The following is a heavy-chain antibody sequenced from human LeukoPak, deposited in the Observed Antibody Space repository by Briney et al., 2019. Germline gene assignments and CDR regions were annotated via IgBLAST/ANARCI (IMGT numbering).Heavy chain of an antibody. CDR2: ISGSGGST. Sequence: PGGSLRLSCAASGFTFSSYAMSWVRQAPGKGLEWVSAISGSGGSTYYADSVKGRFTISRDNSKNTLYLQMNSLRAEDTAVYYCAKGKDYYDSSGPRYSYWGQGTLVTVSS. D-gene: IGHD3-22*01. J-gene: IGHJ4*02. CDR1: GFTFSSYA. V-gene: IGHV3-23*01. CDR3: AKGKDYYDSSGPRYSY.